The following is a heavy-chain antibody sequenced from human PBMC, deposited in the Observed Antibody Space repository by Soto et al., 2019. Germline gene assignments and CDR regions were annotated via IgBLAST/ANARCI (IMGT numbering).Heavy chain of an antibody. Sequence: EVQLVESGGGLVQPGGSLRLSCAASGFTFSSYAMHWVRQAPGKGLEYVAAISGNGGSTYYANSVKGRFTISRDNSKNTLYLQMGSLRAEDMAVYYCARRGYGLYFDYWGQRPLVTVSS. D-gene: IGHD3-10*01. CDR3: ARRGYGLYFDY. CDR2: ISGNGGST. CDR1: GFTFSSYA. J-gene: IGHJ4*02. V-gene: IGHV3-64*01.